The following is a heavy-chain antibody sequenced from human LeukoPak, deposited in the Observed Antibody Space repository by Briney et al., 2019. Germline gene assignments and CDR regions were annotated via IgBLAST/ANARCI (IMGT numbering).Heavy chain of an antibody. CDR1: GGSISSYY. J-gene: IGHJ3*02. CDR3: ARATKRQLLGAFDI. Sequence: SETLSLTCTVSGGSISSYYWSWIRQPAGKGLEWIGRIHISGSTNYNPSLKSRVTMSVDTSKNQFSLKLSSVTAADTAVYYCARATKRQLLGAFDIWGQGTMVTVSS. CDR2: IHISGST. V-gene: IGHV4-4*07. D-gene: IGHD1-1*01.